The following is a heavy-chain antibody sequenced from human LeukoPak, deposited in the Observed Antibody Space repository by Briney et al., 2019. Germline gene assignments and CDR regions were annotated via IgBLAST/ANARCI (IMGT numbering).Heavy chain of an antibody. D-gene: IGHD3-10*01. V-gene: IGHV3-30*02. J-gene: IGHJ4*02. Sequence: GGSLRLSCAASGFTFSTFGMHWVRQAPGKGLEWVAFIHFDGNSQYYADSVKGRFTISRDNAKNSLYLQMNSLRAEDTAVYYCARGLWFGELGFDYWGQGTLVTVSS. CDR1: GFTFSTFG. CDR3: ARGLWFGELGFDY. CDR2: IHFDGNSQ.